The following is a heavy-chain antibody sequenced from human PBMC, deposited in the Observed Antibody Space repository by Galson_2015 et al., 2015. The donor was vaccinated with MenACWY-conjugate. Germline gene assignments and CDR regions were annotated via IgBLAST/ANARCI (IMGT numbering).Heavy chain of an antibody. D-gene: IGHD1-26*01. V-gene: IGHV5-51*01. J-gene: IGHJ6*02. Sequence: QSGAEVKKPGESLSISCTGSGYSFTTYWVGWVRQLPGIGLEWIGPMSPGDSNARYSPAFQGQVTISADKSISTAYLQWNSLQASDTAMYYCARHPPGGRGMDVWAQGTTVTVSS. CDR3: ARHPPGGRGMDV. CDR1: GYSFTTYW. CDR2: MSPGDSNA.